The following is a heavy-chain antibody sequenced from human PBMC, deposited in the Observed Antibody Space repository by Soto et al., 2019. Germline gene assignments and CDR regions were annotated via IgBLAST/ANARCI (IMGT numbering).Heavy chain of an antibody. Sequence: GGSLRLSCAPSGFTFGAYAMNWVRQAPGKGLEWVGFIRSKAYSATTEYAASVRGRFTISRDDSKSIVYLQMNSLKTEDTAVYYCTRVGSDYNVPYYFDHWGQGTQVTVSS. D-gene: IGHD4-17*01. CDR2: IRSKAYSATT. CDR3: TRVGSDYNVPYYFDH. CDR1: GFTFGAYA. V-gene: IGHV3-49*04. J-gene: IGHJ4*02.